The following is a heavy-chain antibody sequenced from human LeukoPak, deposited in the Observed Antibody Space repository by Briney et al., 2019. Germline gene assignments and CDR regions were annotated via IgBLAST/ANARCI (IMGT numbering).Heavy chain of an antibody. Sequence: GGSLRLSCAASGFTFSSHWMGWVRQAPGKGLEWLANMKEDGHEKYYVDSVQGRFTISRDNAKNSLFLQMDSLRAEDTAVYFCARHGYYVFDYWGQGTLVTVSS. CDR1: GFTFSSHW. CDR2: MKEDGHEK. D-gene: IGHD4-17*01. J-gene: IGHJ4*02. CDR3: ARHGYYVFDY. V-gene: IGHV3-7*01.